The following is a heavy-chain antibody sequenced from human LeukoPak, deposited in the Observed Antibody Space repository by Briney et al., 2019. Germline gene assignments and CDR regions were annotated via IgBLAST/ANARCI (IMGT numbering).Heavy chain of an antibody. Sequence: SETLSLTCTVSGGSISIYYWSWIRQPPGKGLEWIGYIYYSGSTNYNPSLKSRVTISVDTSKNQFSLKLSSVTAADTAVYYCARVDYDILTGLGYYGMDVWGQGTTVTVSS. D-gene: IGHD3-9*01. CDR1: GGSISIYY. J-gene: IGHJ6*02. V-gene: IGHV4-59*01. CDR3: ARVDYDILTGLGYYGMDV. CDR2: IYYSGST.